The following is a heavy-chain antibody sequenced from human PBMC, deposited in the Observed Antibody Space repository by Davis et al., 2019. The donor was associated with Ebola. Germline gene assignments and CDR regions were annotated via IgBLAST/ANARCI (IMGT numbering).Heavy chain of an antibody. Sequence: SETLSLTCAVSGASISSSNWWSWVRQPPGKGLEWIGEISHSGSTNYNPSLKSRLTISVDKSKNQFSLKLTSVTAADTAVYYCARWRDFQYNTRGFFPNWFDPWGQGTQVIVSS. D-gene: IGHD3-3*01. CDR1: GASISSSNW. J-gene: IGHJ5*02. V-gene: IGHV4-4*02. CDR2: ISHSGST. CDR3: ARWRDFQYNTRGFFPNWFDP.